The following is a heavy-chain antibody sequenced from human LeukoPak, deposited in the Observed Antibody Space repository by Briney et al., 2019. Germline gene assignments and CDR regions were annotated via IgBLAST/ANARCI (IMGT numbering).Heavy chain of an antibody. J-gene: IGHJ3*01. D-gene: IGHD3-10*02. CDR3: AKCSASYSNDAFDV. CDR1: GFTFNNYA. CDR2: IRGGGSNT. Sequence: GGSLRLSCAASGFTFNNYAMNWVRQAPGKGLEWVSYIRGGGSNTRYSDSVKGRFIISRDNSKNILYLQMNSLRAEDTAIYYCAKCSASYSNDAFDVWGRGTMVTVSS. V-gene: IGHV3-23*01.